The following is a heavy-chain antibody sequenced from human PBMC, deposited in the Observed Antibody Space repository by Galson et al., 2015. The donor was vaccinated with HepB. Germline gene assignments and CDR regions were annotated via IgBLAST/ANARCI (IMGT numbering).Heavy chain of an antibody. J-gene: IGHJ4*02. Sequence: SVKVSCKASGVTFSTYAINWVRQAPGQGLEWMGGIIPIFGTANFAQHYQGRVTITADESTSTVYMEVRSLRSEDTAGYYSARGGTRDGYWGQGTLVTVSS. CDR2: IIPIFGTA. V-gene: IGHV1-69*13. D-gene: IGHD2-15*01. CDR1: GVTFSTYA. CDR3: ARGGTRDGY.